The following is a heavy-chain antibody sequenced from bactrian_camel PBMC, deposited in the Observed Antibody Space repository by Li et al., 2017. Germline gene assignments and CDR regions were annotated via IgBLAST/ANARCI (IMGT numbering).Heavy chain of an antibody. Sequence: VESGGDSVQAGGSLRLSCAASGGTFSNVCMGWFRQAPGKEREGVAAIYTGGGMAYYADQVKGRFTISKDKAENTVYLQMNNLKPEDTGVYYCGGDFSGPLCVGSEWGRGTQVTVS. CDR3: GGDFSGPLCVGSE. V-gene: IGHV3S25*01. J-gene: IGHJ4*01. CDR1: GGTFSNVC. D-gene: IGHD1*01. CDR2: IYTGGGMA.